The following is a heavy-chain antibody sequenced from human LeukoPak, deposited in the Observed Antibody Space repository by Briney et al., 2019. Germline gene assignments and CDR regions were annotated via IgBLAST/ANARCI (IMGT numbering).Heavy chain of an antibody. V-gene: IGHV1-69*05. CDR3: GSSGSYPLYYYYMDV. CDR1: GGTFSSYA. CDR2: TIPIFGTA. D-gene: IGHD1-26*01. Sequence: ASVKVSCKASGGTFSSYAISWVRQAPGQGLEWMGGTIPIFGTANYAQKFQGRVTITTDESTSTAYMELSSLRSEDTAVYYCGSSGSYPLYYYYMDVWGKGTTVTVSS. J-gene: IGHJ6*03.